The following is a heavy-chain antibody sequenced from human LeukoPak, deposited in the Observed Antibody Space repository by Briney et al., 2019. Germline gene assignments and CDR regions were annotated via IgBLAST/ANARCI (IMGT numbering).Heavy chain of an antibody. D-gene: IGHD2-2*01. CDR3: AREMGYCSSTSCPTDY. CDR2: ISSNGGST. V-gene: IGHV3-64*01. CDR1: GFTFSSYA. J-gene: IGHJ4*02. Sequence: GGSLRLSCAASGFTFSSYAMSWVRQAPGKGLEYVSAISSNGGSTYYANSVKGRFTISRDNSKNTLYLQMGSLRAEDMAVYYCAREMGYCSSTSCPTDYWGQGTLVTVSS.